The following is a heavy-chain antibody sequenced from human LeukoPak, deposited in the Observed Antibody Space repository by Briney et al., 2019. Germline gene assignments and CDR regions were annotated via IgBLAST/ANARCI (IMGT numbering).Heavy chain of an antibody. D-gene: IGHD4-17*01. CDR1: GGSISSYY. CDR3: ARGQWDDYGDFASP. Sequence: PSDTLSLTCTVSGGSISSYYWRWIQPPPGKGLAWIGYIYYSGSTNYNPSLQSRVTISADTPKNQFSLKLSSVTAADTAVYYCARGQWDDYGDFASPWGQGTLVTVSS. V-gene: IGHV4-59*07. J-gene: IGHJ4*02. CDR2: IYYSGST.